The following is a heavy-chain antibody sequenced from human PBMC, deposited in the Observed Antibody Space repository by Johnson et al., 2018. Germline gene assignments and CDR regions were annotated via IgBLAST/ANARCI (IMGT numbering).Heavy chain of an antibody. J-gene: IGHJ1*01. CDR2: ISGSGGST. CDR1: GFTFSSYA. CDR3: ARDASSYSSSWPEYFQH. V-gene: IGHV3-23*01. D-gene: IGHD6-13*01. Sequence: VQLQESGGGLVQXGGSLRLSCAASGFTFSSYAMSWVRQAPGKGLEWVSAISGSGGSTYYADSVKGRFTISRDNAKNSLYLQMNSLSAEDTAVYYCARDASSYSSSWPEYFQHWGQGTLVTVSS.